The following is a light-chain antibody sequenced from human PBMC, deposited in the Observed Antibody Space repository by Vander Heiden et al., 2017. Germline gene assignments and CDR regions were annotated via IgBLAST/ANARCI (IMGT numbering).Light chain of an antibody. CDR1: QSISNF. V-gene: IGKV1-39*01. Sequence: DIQMTQSPSSLSANVGDRVAITCRASQSISNFLNWYQHKPGKAPNLLIYSASTLQTGVPSRFSGSSSGTDFTLTISSQQPEDFATYYCQQTYSLPFTFGGGTKTEIK. J-gene: IGKJ4*01. CDR3: QQTYSLPFT. CDR2: SAS.